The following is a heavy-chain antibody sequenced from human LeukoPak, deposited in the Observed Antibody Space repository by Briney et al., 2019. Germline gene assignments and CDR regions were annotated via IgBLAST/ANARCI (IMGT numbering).Heavy chain of an antibody. Sequence: PSVKHSCKASGFTFTSSAVQWVRHDRGQRLETIGSIVLGSGNTNYPQKFQERVTITRDMSTSTAYMQLSSLRPEDTAVYYCAAVAVSYYYGMDVWGKGTTVTVSS. CDR3: AAVAVSYYYGMDV. V-gene: IGHV1-58*01. CDR1: GFTFTSSA. CDR2: IVLGSGNT. J-gene: IGHJ6*04.